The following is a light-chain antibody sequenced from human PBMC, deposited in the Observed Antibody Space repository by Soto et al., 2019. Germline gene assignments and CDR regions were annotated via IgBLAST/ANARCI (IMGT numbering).Light chain of an antibody. V-gene: IGKV3-11*01. CDR2: DAF. J-gene: IGKJ5*01. Sequence: VLTQSPATLSLSPGEIATLSCRASQSVGNYLTWYQQKPGQAPRLLIYDAFNRATGIPARFSGSGSGTEFTLTITSIEPEDFAVYYCQQRINSITFGHGTRLEIK. CDR3: QQRINSIT. CDR1: QSVGNY.